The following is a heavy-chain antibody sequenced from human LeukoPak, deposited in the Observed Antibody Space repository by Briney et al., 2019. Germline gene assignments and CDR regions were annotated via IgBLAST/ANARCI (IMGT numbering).Heavy chain of an antibody. CDR3: AKGLDTHHFLGDNGFDP. CDR1: GFTFTSYG. Sequence: PGGSLRLSCAASGFTFTSYGMHWVRQAPGKGLEWVAVIWYDGSNKYYADSVKGRFTISRDNSKNTLYLQMNSLRAEDTAVYYCAKGLDTHHFLGDNGFDPWGQGTLVTVSS. J-gene: IGHJ5*02. D-gene: IGHD3-3*01. V-gene: IGHV3-33*06. CDR2: IWYDGSNK.